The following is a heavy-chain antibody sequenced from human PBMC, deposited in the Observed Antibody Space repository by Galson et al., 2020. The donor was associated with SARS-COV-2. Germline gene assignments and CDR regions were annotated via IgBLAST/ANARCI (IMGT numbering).Heavy chain of an antibody. J-gene: IGHJ4*02. D-gene: IGHD5-18*01. CDR1: GFTFSDAW. CDR3: TTSLATARYYFDF. Sequence: GESLKISCAASGFTFSDAWMSWVRQAPGQGLQWIGRIKRNSDGGTTDYAAPLRGRFTISRDDSTNTLYLQINSLKTEDTGVYFCTTSLATARYYFDFWGQGIRVTVSS. V-gene: IGHV3-15*01. CDR2: IKRNSDGGTT.